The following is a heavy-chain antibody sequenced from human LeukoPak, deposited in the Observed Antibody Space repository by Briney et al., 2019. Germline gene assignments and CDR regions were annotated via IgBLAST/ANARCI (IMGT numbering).Heavy chain of an antibody. CDR1: GYSISSGYY. D-gene: IGHD3-10*01. V-gene: IGHV4-38-2*02. CDR3: ARGRPDGSGSYYKFDP. Sequence: SETLSLTCTVSGYSISSGYYWGWIRQPPGKGLEWIGSIYHSGNTYYNPSLKSRVTISVDTSKNQFSLKLSSVTAADTAVYYCARGRPDGSGSYYKFDPWGQGTLVTVSS. J-gene: IGHJ5*02. CDR2: IYHSGNT.